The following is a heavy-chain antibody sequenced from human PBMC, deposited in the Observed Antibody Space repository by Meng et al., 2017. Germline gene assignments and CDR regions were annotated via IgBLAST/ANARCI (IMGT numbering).Heavy chain of an antibody. Sequence: SETLSLTCAVYGGSFSGYYWSWIRQPPGKGLEWIGEINHSGSTNYNPSLKSRVTISVDTSKNQFSLKLSSVTAADTAVYYCARGYSSSWYNYWGQGTLVTVSS. CDR1: GGSFSGYY. D-gene: IGHD6-13*01. J-gene: IGHJ4*02. CDR3: ARGYSSSWYNY. V-gene: IGHV4-34*01. CDR2: INHSGST.